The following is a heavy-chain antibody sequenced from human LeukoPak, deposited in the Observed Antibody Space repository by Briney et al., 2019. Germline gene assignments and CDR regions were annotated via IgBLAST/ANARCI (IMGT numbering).Heavy chain of an antibody. J-gene: IGHJ4*02. CDR1: GFTFTSYS. CDR2: ISGSGSTI. Sequence: PGGSLRLSCAASGFTFTSYSMNWVRQAPGKGLEWVSYISGSGSTIFYSDSVKGRFTISRDDAKNSLYLQMNSLRAEDTAVYYCARVLRYFDWLFVFDYWGQGTLVTVSS. D-gene: IGHD3-9*01. V-gene: IGHV3-48*04. CDR3: ARVLRYFDWLFVFDY.